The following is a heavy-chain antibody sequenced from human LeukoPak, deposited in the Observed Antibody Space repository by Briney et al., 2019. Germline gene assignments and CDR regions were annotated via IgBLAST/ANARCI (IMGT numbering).Heavy chain of an antibody. CDR2: ISGSDDST. V-gene: IGHV3-23*01. J-gene: IGHJ4*02. D-gene: IGHD3-10*01. CDR1: GFTFTNYA. Sequence: PGGSLRLSCAASGFTFTNYAMTWVRQAPGKGLEWISTISGSDDSTYYADSVKGRFTISRDNSKNTLYLQMNSLRAEDTAVYYCASGGSGSALYYWGQGTLVTVSS. CDR3: ASGGSGSALYY.